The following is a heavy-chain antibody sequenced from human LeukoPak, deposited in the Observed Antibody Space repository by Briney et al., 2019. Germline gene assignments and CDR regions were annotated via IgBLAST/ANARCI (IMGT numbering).Heavy chain of an antibody. V-gene: IGHV3-74*01. J-gene: IGHJ4*02. CDR3: TRDGGGLGY. D-gene: IGHD4-23*01. Sequence: GGSLRLSCAASGFTFINYWMHWVRQAPGKGQVWVSRINGDGTSTRYAGSVKGGFTISRDNAKNMLYLQMNSLGAEDTAVYYCTRDGGGLGYWGQGTLVTVSS. CDR2: INGDGTST. CDR1: GFTFINYW.